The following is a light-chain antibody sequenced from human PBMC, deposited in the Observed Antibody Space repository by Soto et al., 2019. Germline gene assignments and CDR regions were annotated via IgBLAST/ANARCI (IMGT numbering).Light chain of an antibody. CDR3: QQYNNWPLT. J-gene: IGKJ4*01. Sequence: EIVMTQSPAALSVSPGERVTLSCRASQSVTSNLAWYQQKPGQAPRLLIYGASTRATGMSARFSGVGSGTEFTLTISSLQSEDFAVYSCQQYNNWPLTFGGGTKVEI. V-gene: IGKV3-15*01. CDR2: GAS. CDR1: QSVTSN.